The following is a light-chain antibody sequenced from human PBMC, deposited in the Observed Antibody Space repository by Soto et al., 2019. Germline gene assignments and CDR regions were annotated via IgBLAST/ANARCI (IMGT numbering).Light chain of an antibody. V-gene: IGLV2-14*01. CDR1: SSDIGAYNY. CDR2: EVS. CDR3: CSYAGSFTYV. J-gene: IGLJ1*01. Sequence: QSALTQPASVSGSPGQSITISCTGSSSDIGAYNYVSWFQQYPGKAPKLIISEVSNRPSGVSNRFSGSKSGTAASLTISGLQTEDEADYYCCSYAGSFTYVFGTGTKLTVL.